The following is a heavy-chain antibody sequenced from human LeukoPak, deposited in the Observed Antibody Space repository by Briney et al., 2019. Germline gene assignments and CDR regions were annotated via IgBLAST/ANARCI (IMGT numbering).Heavy chain of an antibody. CDR1: GFTFSSYA. CDR3: ARVRIAARPRYYYYMDV. CDR2: ISGSGGST. D-gene: IGHD6-6*01. Sequence: GGSLRLSCAASGFTFSSYAMSWVRQAPGKGLEWVSAISGSGGSTYYADSVKGRFTISRHNAKTSLYLQMNSLRPEDTAVYYCARVRIAARPRYYYYMDVWGQGTPVTVSS. J-gene: IGHJ6*03. V-gene: IGHV3-23*01.